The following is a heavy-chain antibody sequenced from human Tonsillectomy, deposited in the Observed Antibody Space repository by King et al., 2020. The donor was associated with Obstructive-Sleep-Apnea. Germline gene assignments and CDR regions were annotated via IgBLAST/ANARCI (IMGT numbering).Heavy chain of an antibody. V-gene: IGHV1-18*01. Sequence: QLVQSGAEVKKPGASVKVSCKASDYTFTSYGISWVRQAPGQGLEWMGWISGYNANTNYAQKVQGRVTMTTDTSTSTAYMELRSLRSDDTAVYYCARDTVGYSSGSPWYFDVWGRGTLVTVSS. J-gene: IGHJ2*01. CDR2: ISGYNANT. CDR1: DYTFTSYG. D-gene: IGHD5-18*01. CDR3: ARDTVGYSSGSPWYFDV.